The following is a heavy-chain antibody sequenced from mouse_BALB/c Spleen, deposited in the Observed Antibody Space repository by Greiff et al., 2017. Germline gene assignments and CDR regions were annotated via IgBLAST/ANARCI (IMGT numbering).Heavy chain of an antibody. CDR1: GYTFTSYV. V-gene: IGHV1-14*01. J-gene: IGHJ3*01. CDR2: INPYNDGT. CDR3: ARSKYYGSAWFAY. Sequence: QLQQSGPELVKPGASVKMSCKASGYTFTSYVMHWVKQKPGQGLEWIGYINPYNDGTKYNEKFKGKATLTSDKSSSTAYMELSSLTSEDAAVYYCARSKYYGSAWFAYWGQGTLVTVSA. D-gene: IGHD1-1*01.